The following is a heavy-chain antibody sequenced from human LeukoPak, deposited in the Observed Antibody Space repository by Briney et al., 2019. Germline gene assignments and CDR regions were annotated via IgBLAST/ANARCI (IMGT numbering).Heavy chain of an antibody. CDR2: IYYSGST. CDR1: GGSISSGSYY. J-gene: IGHJ6*03. Sequence: PSETLSLTCTVSGGSISSGSYYWSWIRQPPGKGLEWIGYIYYSGSTNYNPSLKSRVTISVDTSKNQFSLKLSSVTAADTAVYYCARASYAYYYMDVWGKGTTVTVSS. V-gene: IGHV4-61*01. CDR3: ARASYAYYYMDV.